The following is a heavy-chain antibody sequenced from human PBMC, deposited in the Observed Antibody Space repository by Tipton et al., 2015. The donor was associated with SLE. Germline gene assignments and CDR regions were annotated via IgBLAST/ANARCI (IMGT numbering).Heavy chain of an antibody. CDR1: GFTFSSYG. V-gene: IGHV3-33*08. CDR3: ANSISAYYGMDV. CDR2: IWYDGSNK. D-gene: IGHD2/OR15-2a*01. J-gene: IGHJ6*02. Sequence: SLRLSCAASGFTFSSYGMHWVRQAPGKGLEWVAVIWYDGSNKYYADSVKGRFTISRDNSKNTLYLQMNSLRAEDTAVYYCANSISAYYGMDVWGQGTTVTVSS.